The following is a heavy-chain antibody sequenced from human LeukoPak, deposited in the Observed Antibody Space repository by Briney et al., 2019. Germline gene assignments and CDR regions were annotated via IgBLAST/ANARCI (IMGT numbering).Heavy chain of an antibody. D-gene: IGHD6-19*01. Sequence: PGGSLRLSCAASGFTFSSYWMHWVRQAPGKGLVWVSRINSDGSSTSYADSVKGRFTISRDNAKNTLYLQMNSLRAEDAAVYYCARAGERLSGDSSGWYWGRNYYYYYYMDVWGKGTTVTISS. V-gene: IGHV3-74*01. CDR2: INSDGSST. CDR3: ARAGERLSGDSSGWYWGRNYYYYYYMDV. CDR1: GFTFSSYW. J-gene: IGHJ6*03.